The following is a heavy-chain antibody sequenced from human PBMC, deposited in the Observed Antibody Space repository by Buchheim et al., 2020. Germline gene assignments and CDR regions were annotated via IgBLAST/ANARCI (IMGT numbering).Heavy chain of an antibody. D-gene: IGHD3-10*01. CDR1: GFTFSDYY. J-gene: IGHJ6*02. Sequence: QVQLVESGGGLVKPGGSLRLSCAASGFTFSDYYMSWIRQAPGKGLEWVSYISSSSSYTNYADSVKGRFTISRDNAKNSLNLQMNSLRAEDTAVYYCARDLGTMVRGVISQYGMDVWGQGTT. CDR3: ARDLGTMVRGVISQYGMDV. CDR2: ISSSSSYT. V-gene: IGHV3-11*06.